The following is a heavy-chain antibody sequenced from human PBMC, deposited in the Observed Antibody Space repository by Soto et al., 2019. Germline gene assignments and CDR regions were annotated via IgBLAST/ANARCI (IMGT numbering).Heavy chain of an antibody. CDR3: ARSVFP. J-gene: IGHJ5*02. CDR1: GGSISSGGYY. Sequence: NPSETLSLTCTVSGGSISSGGYYWNWIRQHPGKGLEWIGYIYYSGNTYYNPSLKSRVSISVDTSKNQFSLKLNSVTAADTAVYYCARSVFPWGQGTLVTVSS. V-gene: IGHV4-31*03. CDR2: IYYSGNT.